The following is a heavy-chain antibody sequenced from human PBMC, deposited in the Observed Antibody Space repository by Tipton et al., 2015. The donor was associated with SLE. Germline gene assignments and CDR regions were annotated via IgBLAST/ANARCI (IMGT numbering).Heavy chain of an antibody. D-gene: IGHD4-17*01. CDR3: ARQWPGDVSAFDF. J-gene: IGHJ3*01. Sequence: TLSLTCTVSGGSISSYYWSWIRQPPGKGLEWIGYIYYSGSTNYNPSLKSRVTISVDTSKNQFSLKLSSVTAADTAVYYCARQWPGDVSAFDFWGQGTVVTDSS. CDR1: GGSISSYY. CDR2: IYYSGST. V-gene: IGHV4-59*07.